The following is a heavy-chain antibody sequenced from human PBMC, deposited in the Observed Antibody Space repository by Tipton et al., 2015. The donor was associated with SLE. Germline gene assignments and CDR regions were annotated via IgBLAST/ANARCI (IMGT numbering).Heavy chain of an antibody. V-gene: IGHV3-48*04. CDR1: GFRFSTYG. Sequence: SLRLSCAASGFRFSTYGMTWVRQAPGKGLEWVSYIGTSSRTTYYADSVRGRFSISRDNARNLFFLQMNSLRAEETAVYYCARDSERVVGAFDIWGQGTMVTVSS. CDR2: IGTSSRTT. CDR3: ARDSERVVGAFDI. D-gene: IGHD3-22*01. J-gene: IGHJ3*02.